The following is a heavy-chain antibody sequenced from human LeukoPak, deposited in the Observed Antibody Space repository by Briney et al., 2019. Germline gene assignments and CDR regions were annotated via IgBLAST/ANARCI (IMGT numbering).Heavy chain of an antibody. CDR2: ISSSGSTI. J-gene: IGHJ4*02. V-gene: IGHV3-11*01. D-gene: IGHD3-3*01. Sequence: PGGSLRLSCAASGFTFSDYYMSWIRQAPGKGLEWVSYISSSGSTIYYADSVKGRFTISRDNAKNSLYLQMNSLRAEDTALYYCARVPSDFWSGAYFDYWGQGTLVTVSS. CDR1: GFTFSDYY. CDR3: ARVPSDFWSGAYFDY.